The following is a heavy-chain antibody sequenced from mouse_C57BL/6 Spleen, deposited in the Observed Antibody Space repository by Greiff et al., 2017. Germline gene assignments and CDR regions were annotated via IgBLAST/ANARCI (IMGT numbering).Heavy chain of an antibody. D-gene: IGHD2-5*01. CDR3: ASAYYSNYAWFAY. Sequence: VQLQQPGAELVRPGSSVKLSCKASGYTFTSYWMHWVKQRPIQGLEWIGNIDPSDSETNYNQKFKDKATLTVDKSSSTAYMQLSSLTSEDSAVYYCASAYYSNYAWFAYWGQGTLVTVSA. J-gene: IGHJ3*01. CDR1: GYTFTSYW. V-gene: IGHV1-52*01. CDR2: IDPSDSET.